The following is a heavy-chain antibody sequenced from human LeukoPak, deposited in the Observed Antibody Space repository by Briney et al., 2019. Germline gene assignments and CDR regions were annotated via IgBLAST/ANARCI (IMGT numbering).Heavy chain of an antibody. CDR2: IYYSGST. CDR1: GGSISSSGYY. D-gene: IGHD3-10*01. Sequence: PSETLSLTCTVSGGSISSSGYYWAWIRQPPGKGLEWIGSIYYSGSTYYNPSLKSRITISVDTSKNQFSLKLSSVTAADTAVYYCARHIRPPSFRFGDLGGWFDPWGQGTLVTVSS. J-gene: IGHJ5*02. CDR3: ARHIRPPSFRFGDLGGWFDP. V-gene: IGHV4-39*01.